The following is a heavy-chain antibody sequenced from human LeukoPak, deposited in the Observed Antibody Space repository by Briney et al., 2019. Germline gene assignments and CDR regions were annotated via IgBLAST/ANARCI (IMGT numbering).Heavy chain of an antibody. CDR1: GFTFSSYA. CDR2: ISGSGGST. CDR3: ARYGSANPNAYFDY. V-gene: IGHV3-23*01. Sequence: SGGSLRLSCAASGFTFSSYAMSWVRQAPGKGLEWVSAISGSGGSTYYADSVKGRFTISRDNSKNTLYLQVSSLRAEDTAVYYCARYGSANPNAYFDYWGQGTLVTVSS. J-gene: IGHJ4*02. D-gene: IGHD4/OR15-4a*01.